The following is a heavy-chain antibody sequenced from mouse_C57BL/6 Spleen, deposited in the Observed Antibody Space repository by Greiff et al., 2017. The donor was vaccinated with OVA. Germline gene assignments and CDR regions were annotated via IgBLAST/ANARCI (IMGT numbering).Heavy chain of an antibody. CDR1: GYTFTSYW. Sequence: VQLQQPGAELVMPGASVKLSCKASGYTFTSYWMHWVKQRPGQGLAWIGEIDPSDSYTNYNQKFKGKSTLTVDKSSSTAYMQLSSLTSEDSAVYYCARGDYGSSSYYAMDYWGQGTSVTVSS. D-gene: IGHD1-1*01. J-gene: IGHJ4*01. CDR3: ARGDYGSSSYYAMDY. V-gene: IGHV1-69*01. CDR2: IDPSDSYT.